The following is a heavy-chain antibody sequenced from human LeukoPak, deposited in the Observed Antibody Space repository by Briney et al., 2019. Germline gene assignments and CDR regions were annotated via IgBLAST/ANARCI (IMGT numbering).Heavy chain of an antibody. D-gene: IGHD2-2*01. J-gene: IGHJ3*02. Sequence: SEALSVTCTVSGGSISTYYWSWIRQSPRKGLEWIGSIYYSGSTNYNPSLKSRVSISVDTSKNQFSLELSSVNAADTAVYYCAVNSTKHTFDIWGKGTMVTVSS. CDR1: GGSISTYY. V-gene: IGHV4-59*08. CDR3: AVNSTKHTFDI. CDR2: IYYSGST.